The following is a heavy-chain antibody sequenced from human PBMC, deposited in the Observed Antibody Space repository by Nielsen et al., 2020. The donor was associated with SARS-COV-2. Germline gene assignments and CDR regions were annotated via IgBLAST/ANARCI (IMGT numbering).Heavy chain of an antibody. D-gene: IGHD2-2*01. Sequence: WIHQPPGKGLEWVAVIWYDGSNKYYADSVKGRFTISRDNSKNTLYLQMNSLRAEDTAVYYCARDPACSSTSCYYYGMDVWGQGTTVTVSS. J-gene: IGHJ6*02. CDR2: IWYDGSNK. CDR3: ARDPACSSTSCYYYGMDV. V-gene: IGHV3-33*01.